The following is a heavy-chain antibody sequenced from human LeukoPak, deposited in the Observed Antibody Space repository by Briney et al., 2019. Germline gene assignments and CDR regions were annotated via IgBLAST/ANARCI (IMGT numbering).Heavy chain of an antibody. D-gene: IGHD1-26*01. V-gene: IGHV3-48*03. CDR1: GFTFRSFE. CDR2: VSSSGDST. Sequence: GGSLRLSCAASGFTFRSFEMNWVRQAPGKGLEWVSYVSSSGDSTYYADSVKGRFTISRGNAKNSLYLQMSSLRAEDAAVYYCVRLGRATGQYFHHWGQGTRVTVSS. J-gene: IGHJ1*01. CDR3: VRLGRATGQYFHH.